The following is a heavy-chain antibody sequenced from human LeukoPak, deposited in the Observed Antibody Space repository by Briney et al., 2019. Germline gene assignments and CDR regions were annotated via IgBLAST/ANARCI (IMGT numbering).Heavy chain of an antibody. D-gene: IGHD4-17*01. Sequence: GGSLRLSCAASGFTFSNAWMSWVRQAPGKGLEWVGRIKSKTDGGTTDYAAPVKGRFTISRDDSKNTLYLQMNSLKTEDTAVYYCTTIHQGLGWDYGDYAIDYWGQGTLVTVSS. CDR1: GFTFSNAW. V-gene: IGHV3-15*01. CDR2: IKSKTDGGTT. J-gene: IGHJ4*02. CDR3: TTIHQGLGWDYGDYAIDY.